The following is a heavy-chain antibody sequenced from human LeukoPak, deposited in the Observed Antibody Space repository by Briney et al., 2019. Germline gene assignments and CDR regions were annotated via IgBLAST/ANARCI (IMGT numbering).Heavy chain of an antibody. J-gene: IGHJ4*02. D-gene: IGHD3-10*01. V-gene: IGHV3-30*18. CDR2: ISYDGSNK. CDR3: AKEIYYGSGSFPDY. Sequence: GSLRLSCAASGFTFSNAWMSWVRQVPGKGLEWVAVISYDGSNKYYADSVKGRFTISRDNSKNTVYLQMNSLRAEDTAVYYCAKEIYYGSGSFPDYWGQGTLVTVSS. CDR1: GFTFSNAW.